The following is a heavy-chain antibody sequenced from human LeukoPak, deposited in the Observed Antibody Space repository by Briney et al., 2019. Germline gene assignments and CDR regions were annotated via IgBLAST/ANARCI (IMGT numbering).Heavy chain of an antibody. Sequence: SETLSLTCAVSGGSISSGGYSWSWIRQPPGKGLEWIGYIYHSGSTYYNPSLKSRVTISVDRSKNQFSLKLSSVTAADTAVYYCARGRYDFWSGYPESKAYYMDVWGKGTTVTVSS. V-gene: IGHV4-30-2*01. J-gene: IGHJ6*03. CDR3: ARGRYDFWSGYPESKAYYMDV. CDR1: GGSISSGGYS. CDR2: IYHSGST. D-gene: IGHD3-3*01.